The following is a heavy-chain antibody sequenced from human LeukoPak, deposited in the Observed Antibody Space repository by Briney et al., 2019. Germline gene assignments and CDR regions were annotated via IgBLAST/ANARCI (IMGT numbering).Heavy chain of an antibody. CDR1: GYSFTSYW. D-gene: IGHD1-1*01. CDR2: IYPGDSDT. Sequence: GESLKISCKGSGYSFTSYWIGWVRQMPGKGLEWMGIIYPGDSDTRYSPSFQGQVTISADKSISTAYLQWSSLKVSDTAMYYCARWGTGATSRNAFDIWGQGTMVTVSS. V-gene: IGHV5-51*01. CDR3: ARWGTGATSRNAFDI. J-gene: IGHJ3*02.